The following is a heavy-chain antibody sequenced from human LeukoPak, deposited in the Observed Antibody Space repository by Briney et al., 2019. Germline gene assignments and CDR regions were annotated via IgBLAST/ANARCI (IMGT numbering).Heavy chain of an antibody. CDR1: GFTFSSYA. D-gene: IGHD5-18*01. CDR3: AKDLLPYSYGSLDY. Sequence: GGSLRLSCAASGFTFSSYAMSWVRQAPGKGLEWVSAISGSGGSTYYADSVKGRFTISRDNSKNTLYLQMNSLRAEDTAVYYCAKDLLPYSYGSLDYWGQGTLVTASS. CDR2: ISGSGGST. J-gene: IGHJ4*02. V-gene: IGHV3-23*01.